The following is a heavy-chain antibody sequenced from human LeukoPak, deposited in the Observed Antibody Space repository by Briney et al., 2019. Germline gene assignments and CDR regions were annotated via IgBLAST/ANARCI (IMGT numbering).Heavy chain of an antibody. CDR2: INHSGST. D-gene: IGHD4-23*01. CDR1: GFTFSSYS. CDR3: ARAGVVTRPRPAYYYMDV. J-gene: IGHJ6*03. Sequence: GSLRLSCAASGFTFSSYSMNWVRQPPGKGLEWIGEINHSGSTNYNPSLKSRVTISVDTSKNQFSLKLSSVTAADTAVYYCARAGVVTRPRPAYYYMDVWGKGTTVTVSS. V-gene: IGHV4-34*01.